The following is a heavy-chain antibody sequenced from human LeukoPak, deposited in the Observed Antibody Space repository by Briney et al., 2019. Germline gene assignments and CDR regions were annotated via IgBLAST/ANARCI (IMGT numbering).Heavy chain of an antibody. J-gene: IGHJ4*02. CDR1: GFTFSSYA. V-gene: IGHV3-33*06. Sequence: GGSLRLSCAASGFTFSSYAMSWVPQAPGKGLEWVAVIWYDGSNKYYADSVKGRFTISRDNSKNTLYLQMNSLRAEDTAVYYCAKDWFRWGQGTLVTVSS. CDR3: AKDWFR. CDR2: IWYDGSNK. D-gene: IGHD3-10*01.